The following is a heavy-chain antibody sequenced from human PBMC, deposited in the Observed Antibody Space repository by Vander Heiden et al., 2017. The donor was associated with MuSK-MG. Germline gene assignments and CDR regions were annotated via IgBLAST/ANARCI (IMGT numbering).Heavy chain of an antibody. CDR2: ISISGSTI. CDR3: VPWGDYYYYGMDV. Sequence: EVQPVESGGGLVQPGGCLRLSCAASGFTCSSYDMNWFRQAPGKGLEWVSYISISGSTIYYADSVKCRFTIARGNAKNSLYLQINSLRAEDTAVYYFVPWGDYYYYGMDVWGQVTTVTVSS. D-gene: IGHD3-16*01. J-gene: IGHJ6*02. CDR1: GFTCSSYD. V-gene: IGHV3-48*03.